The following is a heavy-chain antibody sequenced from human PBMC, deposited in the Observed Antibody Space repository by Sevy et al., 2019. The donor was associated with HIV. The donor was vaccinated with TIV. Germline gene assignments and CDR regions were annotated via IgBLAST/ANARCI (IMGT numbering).Heavy chain of an antibody. CDR3: ARGDYYDTSGYYSYYFGS. CDR1: GFSITTAYY. Sequence: LSLTCAVSGFSITTAYYWGWIRQPPGKGPEWIGSLYHSGSTSFNPSLKSRVTMSVDTSKNHFSLKLSSVTAADTAVYYCARGDYYDTSGYYSYYFGSWGQGTLVTVSS. D-gene: IGHD3-22*01. CDR2: LYHSGST. J-gene: IGHJ4*02. V-gene: IGHV4-38-2*01.